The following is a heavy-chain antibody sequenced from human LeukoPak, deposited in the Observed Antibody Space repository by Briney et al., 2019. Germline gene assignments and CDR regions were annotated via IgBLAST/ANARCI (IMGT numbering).Heavy chain of an antibody. J-gene: IGHJ4*02. CDR3: TSGDYRAFQGIDY. V-gene: IGHV3-73*01. D-gene: IGHD4-17*01. CDR1: GFTFSGSA. Sequence: GGSLRLSCAASGFTFSGSAMYSVRQASGKGLEWVGRIRSKANSYATAYAASVKGRFTISRDDSKNTAYLQMNSLKTEDTAVYYCTSGDYRAFQGIDYWGQGTLVTVSS. CDR2: IRSKANSYAT.